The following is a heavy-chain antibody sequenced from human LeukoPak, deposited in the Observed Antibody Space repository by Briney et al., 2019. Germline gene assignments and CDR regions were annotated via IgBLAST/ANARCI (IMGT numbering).Heavy chain of an antibody. CDR2: INWSGGSI. CDR3: ARIAAAAVDDYYMDV. D-gene: IGHD6-13*01. CDR1: GFTFDNYG. J-gene: IGHJ6*03. V-gene: IGHV3-20*01. Sequence: GGSLRLSCAASGFTFDNYGLTWVRQVPGEGLEWVSGINWSGGSIAYADSVKGRFTISRDNAKNSLYLQMNSLRAEDTALYHCARIAAAAVDDYYMDVWGKGTTVTISS.